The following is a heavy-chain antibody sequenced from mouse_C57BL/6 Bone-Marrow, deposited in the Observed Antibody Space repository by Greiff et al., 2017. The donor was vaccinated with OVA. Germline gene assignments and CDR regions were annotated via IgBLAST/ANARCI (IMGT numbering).Heavy chain of an antibody. D-gene: IGHD4-1*01. CDR2: SRNKANDSTT. V-gene: IGHV7-1*01. J-gene: IGHJ4*01. CDR3: ARDVGSRYAMDY. Sequence: EVKLVESGGGLVQSGRSLRLSCATSGFTFRDFYMEWVRQAPGKGLAWIAASRNKANDSTTGYSASVKGRFIVSRDTSQSILYLQMNDLRAEDTAIYYCARDVGSRYAMDYWGQGTSVTVSS. CDR1: GFTFRDFY.